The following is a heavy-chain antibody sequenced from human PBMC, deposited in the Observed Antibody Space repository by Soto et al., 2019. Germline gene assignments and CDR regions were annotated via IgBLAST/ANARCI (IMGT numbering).Heavy chain of an antibody. CDR3: ARESPHDAFDI. CDR2: ISSSSSYI. V-gene: IGHV3-21*01. Sequence: EVQLVESGGGLVKPGGSLRLSCAASGFTFSSYSMNWFRQAPGKGLEWVSSISSSSSYIYYADSVKGRFTISRDNGKNSLYLQMNSLRAEDTAVYYCARESPHDAFDIWGQGTMVTVSS. CDR1: GFTFSSYS. J-gene: IGHJ3*02.